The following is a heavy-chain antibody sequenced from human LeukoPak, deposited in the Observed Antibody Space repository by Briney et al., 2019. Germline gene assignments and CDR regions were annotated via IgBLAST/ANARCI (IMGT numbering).Heavy chain of an antibody. D-gene: IGHD2/OR15-2a*01. J-gene: IGHJ2*01. Sequence: SETLSLTCAVYGGSFSGYYWSWIRQPPGKRLEWIGYIHTTGSTNYNPSLKSRVSISVDTTKNQFSLKLTSVTAADTAVYYCARHRATKYSGDWYFDLWGRGTLVTVSS. V-gene: IGHV4-4*09. CDR2: IHTTGST. CDR3: ARHRATKYSGDWYFDL. CDR1: GGSFSGYY.